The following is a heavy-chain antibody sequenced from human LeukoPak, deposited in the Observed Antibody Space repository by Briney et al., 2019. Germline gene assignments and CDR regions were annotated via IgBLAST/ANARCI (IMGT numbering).Heavy chain of an antibody. CDR2: IYHSGST. CDR1: GGSISSGGYS. J-gene: IGHJ4*02. Sequence: SETLSLTCAVSGGSISSGGYSWSWIRQPPGKGLEWIGYIYHSGSTYYNPSLKSRVTISVDRSKDQFSLKLSSVTAADTAVYYCAREAASYYFDYWGQGTLVTVSS. D-gene: IGHD6-13*01. CDR3: AREAASYYFDY. V-gene: IGHV4-30-2*01.